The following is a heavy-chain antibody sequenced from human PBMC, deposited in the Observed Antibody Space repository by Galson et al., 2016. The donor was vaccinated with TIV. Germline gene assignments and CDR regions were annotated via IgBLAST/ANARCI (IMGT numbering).Heavy chain of an antibody. CDR2: ISPDSGNT. D-gene: IGHD2-2*01. Sequence: SVKVSCKASGYTFTSYHINWVRQATGQGLEWMGWISPDSGNTGYVQKFQGRVTMTRNISASTVYMELSSLRSEDTAVYYCARSWSVVAPNWVDPWGQGTLATVSS. V-gene: IGHV1-8*02. J-gene: IGHJ5*02. CDR3: ARSWSVVAPNWVDP. CDR1: GYTFTSYH.